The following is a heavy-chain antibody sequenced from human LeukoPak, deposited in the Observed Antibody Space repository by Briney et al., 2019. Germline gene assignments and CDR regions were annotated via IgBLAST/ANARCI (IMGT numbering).Heavy chain of an antibody. D-gene: IGHD6-19*01. V-gene: IGHV3-64*01. Sequence: GGSLRLSCAASGFTFSSYAMHWVRQAPGKGLEYVSAISSNGGSTYYANSVKGRFTISRDNSKNTLYLQMNSLRAEDTAVYYCASRGWSPALFDYWGQGTLVTVSS. J-gene: IGHJ4*02. CDR3: ASRGWSPALFDY. CDR2: ISSNGGST. CDR1: GFTFSSYA.